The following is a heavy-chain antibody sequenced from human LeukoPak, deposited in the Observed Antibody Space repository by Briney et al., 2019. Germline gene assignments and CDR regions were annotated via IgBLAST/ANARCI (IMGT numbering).Heavy chain of an antibody. CDR2: IYYSGST. V-gene: IGHV4-30-4*01. CDR1: GGSISSGDYY. J-gene: IGHJ4*02. D-gene: IGHD4-17*01. CDR3: ARVDYGDYRFDY. Sequence: SETLSLTCTVSGGSISSGDYYWSWIRQPPGKGLEWIGYIYYSGSTYYNPSLKSRVTISVDTSKNQFSLRLSSVTAADTAVYYCARVDYGDYRFDYWGQGTLVTVSS.